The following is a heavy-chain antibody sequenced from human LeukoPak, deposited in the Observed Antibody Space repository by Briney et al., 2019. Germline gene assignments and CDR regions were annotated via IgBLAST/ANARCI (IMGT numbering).Heavy chain of an antibody. J-gene: IGHJ4*02. CDR1: GLTVSSNY. V-gene: IGHV3-53*01. D-gene: IGHD4-17*01. CDR3: ARGNYGDDSYYFDY. Sequence: GGSLRLSCAASGLTVSSNYMSWFRQAPGKGLEWVSVIYTDGRTFYAGSVKGRFTISRDSSRNTVYLQMNNLRVEDTAVYFCARGNYGDDSYYFDYWGRGALVTVSS. CDR2: IYTDGRT.